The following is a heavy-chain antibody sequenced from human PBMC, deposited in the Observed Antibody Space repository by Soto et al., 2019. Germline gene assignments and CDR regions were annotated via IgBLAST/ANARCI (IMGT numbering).Heavy chain of an antibody. D-gene: IGHD2-15*01. CDR1: GFTFSSYG. Sequence: QVQLVESGGGVVQPGRSLRLSGAASGFTFSSYGMHWVRQAPGKGLEWVAVISYDGSNKYYADSVKGRFTISRDNSKNTLYLQMNSLRAEDTAVYYCAKDRNIVVVVAPLDYWGQGTLVTVSS. CDR3: AKDRNIVVVVAPLDY. J-gene: IGHJ4*02. V-gene: IGHV3-30*18. CDR2: ISYDGSNK.